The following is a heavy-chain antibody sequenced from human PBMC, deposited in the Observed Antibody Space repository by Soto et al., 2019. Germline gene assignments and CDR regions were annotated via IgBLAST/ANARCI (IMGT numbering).Heavy chain of an antibody. CDR1: GGSISSSSYY. D-gene: IGHD4-17*01. V-gene: IGHV4-39*07. Sequence: SETLSLTCTVSGGSISSSSYYRGWIRQPPGKGLEWIGSIYYSGSTYYNPSLKSRFTISRDNSKNTLYLQMNSLRAEDTAVYYCAKDREGRGDYGDYVFHYYYYMDVWGKGTTVTVSS. CDR3: AKDREGRGDYGDYVFHYYYYMDV. J-gene: IGHJ6*03. CDR2: IYYSGST.